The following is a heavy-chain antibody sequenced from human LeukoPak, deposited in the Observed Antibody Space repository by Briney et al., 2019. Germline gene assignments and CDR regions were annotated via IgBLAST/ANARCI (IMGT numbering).Heavy chain of an antibody. CDR3: AKDAQRGFAHSSSLES. D-gene: IGHD2-15*01. V-gene: IGHV3-33*06. CDR1: GFTFSHYG. Sequence: GGGLRLSRTTSGFTFSHYGMHWVGQAPAREVDGVAGRWSDATNMYYGDSVKGRFTISRDNSKNTIYLQMNSLRVEDTAVYYCAKDAQRGFAHSSSLESWGQGTLVTVSS. J-gene: IGHJ5*01. CDR2: RWSDATNM.